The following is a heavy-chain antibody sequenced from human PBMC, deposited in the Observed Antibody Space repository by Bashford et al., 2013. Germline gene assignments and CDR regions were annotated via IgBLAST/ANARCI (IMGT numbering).Heavy chain of an antibody. Sequence: SGPTLVKPTQTLTLTCTFSGFSLTTGGVGVAWIRQPPGKVLEWLALIYWDDDKRYSPSLKTRLTITKDTSKNQVVLTMTNMDPVDTATYFCAHRRGYYDSSGYYPDWGQGTLVTVSS. CDR2: IYWDDDK. D-gene: IGHD3-22*01. J-gene: IGHJ4*02. V-gene: IGHV2-5*02. CDR1: GFSLTTGGVG. CDR3: AHRRGYYDSSGYYPD.